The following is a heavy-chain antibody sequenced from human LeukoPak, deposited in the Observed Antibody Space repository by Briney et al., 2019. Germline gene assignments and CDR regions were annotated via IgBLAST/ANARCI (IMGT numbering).Heavy chain of an antibody. V-gene: IGHV4-59*01. CDR3: ARVSEQQLADGAFDI. CDR2: IYYSGST. CDR1: GGPISSYY. D-gene: IGHD6-13*01. Sequence: ASETLSLTCTVSGGPISSYYWSWIRQPPGKGLEWIGYIYYSGSTNYNPSLKSRVTISVDTSKNQFSLKLSSVTAADTAVYYCARVSEQQLADGAFDIWGQGTMVTISS. J-gene: IGHJ3*02.